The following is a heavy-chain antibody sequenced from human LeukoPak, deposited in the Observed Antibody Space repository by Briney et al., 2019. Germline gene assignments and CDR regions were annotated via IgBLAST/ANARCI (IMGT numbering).Heavy chain of an antibody. D-gene: IGHD6-13*01. CDR2: IYYSGSA. Sequence: PSETLSLTCSVSGGSIRSYYWSWIRQPPGKGLEWIGYIYYSGSANYNPSLKSRVTISVDTSKDQFSLKLSSVTAADTAVYYCARVGIAAAGVEYFQHWGQSTLVTVSS. J-gene: IGHJ1*01. CDR1: GGSIRSYY. CDR3: ARVGIAAAGVEYFQH. V-gene: IGHV4-59*01.